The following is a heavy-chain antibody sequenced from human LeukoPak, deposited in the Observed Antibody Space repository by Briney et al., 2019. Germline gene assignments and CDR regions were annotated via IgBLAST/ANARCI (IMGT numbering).Heavy chain of an antibody. CDR2: IYTSGST. J-gene: IGHJ5*02. Sequence: SETLSLTCSVSGDSISGYYWSWLRQPAGKGLEWIGRIYTSGSTNYNPSLKSRVTMSVDTSKNQFSLKLSSVTAADTAVYYCARMHYDFWSGYPNWFDPWGQGTLVTVSS. D-gene: IGHD3-3*01. CDR1: GDSISGYY. CDR3: ARMHYDFWSGYPNWFDP. V-gene: IGHV4-4*07.